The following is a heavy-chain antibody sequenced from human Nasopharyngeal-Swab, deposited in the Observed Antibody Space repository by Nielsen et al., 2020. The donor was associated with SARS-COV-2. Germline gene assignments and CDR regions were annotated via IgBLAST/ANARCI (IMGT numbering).Heavy chain of an antibody. CDR2: ISGSGGST. CDR3: ATTVVTA. Sequence: GESLKISCAASGFTFSSYWMHWVRQAPGKGLEWVSAISGSGGSTYYADSVKGRFTISRDNSKNTLYLQMNSLRAEDTAVYYCATTVVTAWGQGTLVTVSS. CDR1: GFTFSSYW. D-gene: IGHD4-23*01. V-gene: IGHV3-23*01. J-gene: IGHJ5*02.